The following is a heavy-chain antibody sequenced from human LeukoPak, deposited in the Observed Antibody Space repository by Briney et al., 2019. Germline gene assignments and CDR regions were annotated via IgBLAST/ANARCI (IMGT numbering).Heavy chain of an antibody. CDR3: ARARWYSSGWWTNDY. J-gene: IGHJ4*02. D-gene: IGHD6-19*01. CDR2: IKQDGSEE. CDR1: GVTFGSYW. Sequence: GGSLRLSCAASGVTFGSYWMTWVRQAPGKGLEWVANIKQDGSEEYYVDSVKGRFTISRDNAKKSLYLQMNSLRAEDTAVYYCARARWYSSGWWTNDYWGQGTLVTVSS. V-gene: IGHV3-7*01.